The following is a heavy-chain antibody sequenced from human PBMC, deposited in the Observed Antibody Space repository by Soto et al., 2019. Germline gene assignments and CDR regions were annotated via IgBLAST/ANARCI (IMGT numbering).Heavy chain of an antibody. D-gene: IGHD6-13*01. CDR1: GFTFSSYW. Sequence: PGGSLRLSCTASGFTFSSYWMSWVRQAPGKGLEWVANIKQDGSEKYYVDSVKGRFTISRDNAKNSLYLQMNSLRAEDTAVYYCVAAGTPGYYYGMDVWGPGTTVTVSS. V-gene: IGHV3-7*03. CDR3: VAAGTPGYYYGMDV. CDR2: IKQDGSEK. J-gene: IGHJ6*02.